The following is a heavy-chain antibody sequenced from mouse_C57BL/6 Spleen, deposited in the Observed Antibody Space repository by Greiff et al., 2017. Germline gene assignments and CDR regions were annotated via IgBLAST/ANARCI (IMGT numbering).Heavy chain of an antibody. Sequence: VKLQQSGPELVKPGASVKISCKASGYAFSSSWMNWVKQRPGKGLEWIGRIYPGDGDTNYNGKFKGKATLTADKSSSTAYMQLSSLTSEDSAVYFCARTYYYGSSYWFAYWGQGTLVTVSA. CDR3: ARTYYYGSSYWFAY. V-gene: IGHV1-82*01. CDR2: IYPGDGDT. J-gene: IGHJ3*01. CDR1: GYAFSSSW. D-gene: IGHD1-1*01.